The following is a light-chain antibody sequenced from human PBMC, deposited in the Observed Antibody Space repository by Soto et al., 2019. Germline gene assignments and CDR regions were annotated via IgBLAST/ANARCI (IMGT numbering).Light chain of an antibody. CDR3: QQSYSTPT. Sequence: DIQMTQSPSSLSASVGDRVTITCRASQSISNYLSWYQQKPGKVPNLLIYAAFSLQSGVPSRFSGRGSGTDFTLTISSLQPEDFATYYCQQSYSTPTFGQGTKVEIK. V-gene: IGKV1-39*01. J-gene: IGKJ1*01. CDR1: QSISNY. CDR2: AAF.